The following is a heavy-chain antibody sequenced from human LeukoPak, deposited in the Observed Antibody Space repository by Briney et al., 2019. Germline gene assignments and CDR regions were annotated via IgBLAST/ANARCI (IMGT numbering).Heavy chain of an antibody. V-gene: IGHV3-66*01. Sequence: GVSLRLSCAASGVTVSSNYMSWVRQAPGKGLEWVSVIYSGGSTYYADSVKGRFTISRDNSKNTLYLQMNSLRAEDTAVYYCATPLLWFGELSTDYWGQGTLVTVSS. J-gene: IGHJ4*02. D-gene: IGHD3-10*01. CDR2: IYSGGST. CDR3: ATPLLWFGELSTDY. CDR1: GVTVSSNY.